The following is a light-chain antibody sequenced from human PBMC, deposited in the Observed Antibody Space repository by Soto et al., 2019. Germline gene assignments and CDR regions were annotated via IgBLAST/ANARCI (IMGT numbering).Light chain of an antibody. CDR2: GAI. J-gene: IGKJ4*02. Sequence: EVVLTQSPGTLSLSPGERATLSCRASQRVTNNYLAWYQQKPGRAPRLLLFGAINRATGIPTRFSGSGSGTDFTLTISGLEPEDFALYFCQQYGTKPLTFGGGTKVEF. CDR3: QQYGTKPLT. CDR1: QRVTNNY. V-gene: IGKV3-20*01.